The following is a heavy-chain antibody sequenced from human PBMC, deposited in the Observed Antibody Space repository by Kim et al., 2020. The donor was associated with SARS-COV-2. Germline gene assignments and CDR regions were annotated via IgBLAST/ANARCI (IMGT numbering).Heavy chain of an antibody. D-gene: IGHD4-17*01. V-gene: IGHV3-23*03. J-gene: IGHJ4*02. CDR1: GFTFSSYA. CDR2: IYSGGSST. Sequence: GGSLRLSCAASGFTFSSYAMSWVRQATGKGLEWVSVIYSGGSSTYYADSVKGRFTISRDNSKNTLYLKMNSLRAEDTAVYYCAKTHINYGDYSLDYWGQG. CDR3: AKTHINYGDYSLDY.